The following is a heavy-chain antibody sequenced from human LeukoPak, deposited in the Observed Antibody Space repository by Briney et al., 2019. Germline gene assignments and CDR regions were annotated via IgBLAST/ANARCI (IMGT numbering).Heavy chain of an antibody. D-gene: IGHD4-23*01. CDR2: INWNGGST. CDR1: GFTFDDYT. V-gene: IGHV3-20*04. J-gene: IGHJ4*02. Sequence: PGGSLRLSCAASGFTFDDYTMSWVRQAPGKGLEWVSGINWNGGSTGYVDSVKGRFTISRDNAKNSLYLQMNSLRAEDTAVYYCARDYGGSSPFDYWGQGTLVTVSS. CDR3: ARDYGGSSPFDY.